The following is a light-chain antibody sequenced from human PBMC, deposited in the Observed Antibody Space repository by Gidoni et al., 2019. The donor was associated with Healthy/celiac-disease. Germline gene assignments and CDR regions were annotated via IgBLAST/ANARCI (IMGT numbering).Light chain of an antibody. V-gene: IGKV3-15*01. Sequence: DTVLTQSAATLSVSPGERATLSCRARQSVSSTLAWYQQKPGQAPRLLIYGASTRATGIPARFSGSGSGTEFTLTISSLQSEDFAVYYCQQYNNWPPWTFGQGTKVEIK. CDR2: GAS. J-gene: IGKJ1*01. CDR1: QSVSST. CDR3: QQYNNWPPWT.